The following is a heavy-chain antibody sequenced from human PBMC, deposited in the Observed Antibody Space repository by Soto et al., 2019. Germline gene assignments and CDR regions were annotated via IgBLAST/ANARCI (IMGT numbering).Heavy chain of an antibody. J-gene: IGHJ5*02. Sequence: PGGSLRLSCVASGIAFSRYGMHWVRQAPGKGLEWLALIWHDGSDKYYADSVKGRFTISRDNSKNTVFLEMNSLRAEDTAVYFCARSAYSSRIHWFDPWGQGTLVTVSS. CDR1: GIAFSRYG. V-gene: IGHV3-33*01. CDR3: ARSAYSSRIHWFDP. CDR2: IWHDGSDK. D-gene: IGHD6-13*01.